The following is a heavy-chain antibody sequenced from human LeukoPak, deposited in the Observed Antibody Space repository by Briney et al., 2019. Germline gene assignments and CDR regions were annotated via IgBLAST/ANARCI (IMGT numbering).Heavy chain of an antibody. CDR3: ARDRPPDYGDLGLDYYGMDV. CDR1: GGTFSSYA. Sequence: GASVKVSCKASGGTFSSYAISWVRQAPGQGLEWMGRIIPILGIANYAQKFQGRVTITADKSTSTAYMELSSLRSEDTAVYYCARDRPPDYGDLGLDYYGMDVWGQGTTVTVSS. CDR2: IIPILGIA. D-gene: IGHD4-17*01. J-gene: IGHJ6*02. V-gene: IGHV1-69*04.